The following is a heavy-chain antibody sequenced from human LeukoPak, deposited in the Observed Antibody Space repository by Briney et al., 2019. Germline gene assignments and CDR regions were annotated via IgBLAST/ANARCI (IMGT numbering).Heavy chain of an antibody. CDR2: IYWDDDK. Sequence: ESGPTLVNPTQTLTLTCTFSGFSLSTIGVGVGWIRQPPGKALEGLALIYWDDDKRYSPSLKSRLTITKDTSKNQVVLTMTNMDPVDTATYYCAHSPESSWYQTHYFDYWGQGTLVTVSS. D-gene: IGHD6-13*01. CDR1: GFSLSTIGVG. V-gene: IGHV2-5*02. CDR3: AHSPESSWYQTHYFDY. J-gene: IGHJ4*02.